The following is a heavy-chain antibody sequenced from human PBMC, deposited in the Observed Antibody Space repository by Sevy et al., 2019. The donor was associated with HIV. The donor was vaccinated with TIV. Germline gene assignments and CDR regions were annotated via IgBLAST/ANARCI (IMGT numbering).Heavy chain of an antibody. CDR1: GFTFSSYS. Sequence: GGSLRLSCAASGFTFSSYSMNWVRQAPGKGLEWVSYISSSSSTIYYANSVKGRFTISRENAKNSLYLQMNSLRDEDRAVYYCARDGVGSYYYDSSGYLDAFDIWGQGTMVTVSS. J-gene: IGHJ3*02. CDR2: ISSSSSTI. D-gene: IGHD3-22*01. CDR3: ARDGVGSYYYDSSGYLDAFDI. V-gene: IGHV3-48*02.